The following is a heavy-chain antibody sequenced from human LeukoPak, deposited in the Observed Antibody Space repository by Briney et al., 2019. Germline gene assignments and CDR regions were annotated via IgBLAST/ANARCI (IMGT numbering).Heavy chain of an antibody. D-gene: IGHD4-23*01. CDR2: IYYSGST. J-gene: IGHJ4*02. Sequence: PSETLSLTCTVSGGSISSSSYYWGWIRQPPGKGLEWIGSIYYSGSTYYNPSLKSRVTISVDTSKNQFSLKLSSVTAADTAVYYCARDYHGGNLNPDFDYWGQGTLVTVSS. CDR3: ARDYHGGNLNPDFDY. CDR1: GGSISSSSYY. V-gene: IGHV4-39*07.